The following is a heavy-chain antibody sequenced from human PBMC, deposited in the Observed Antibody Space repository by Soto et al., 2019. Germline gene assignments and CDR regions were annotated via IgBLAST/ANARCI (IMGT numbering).Heavy chain of an antibody. Sequence: PSETLSLTCTVSGGSISSYYWSWIRQPPGKGLEWIGYIYYSGSTNYNPSLKSRVTISVDTSKNQFSLKLSSVTAADTAVYYCARAILYYYDSSGYYYFDYWGQGTLVTVSS. CDR3: ARAILYYYDSSGYYYFDY. V-gene: IGHV4-59*08. J-gene: IGHJ4*02. CDR1: GGSISSYY. D-gene: IGHD3-22*01. CDR2: IYYSGST.